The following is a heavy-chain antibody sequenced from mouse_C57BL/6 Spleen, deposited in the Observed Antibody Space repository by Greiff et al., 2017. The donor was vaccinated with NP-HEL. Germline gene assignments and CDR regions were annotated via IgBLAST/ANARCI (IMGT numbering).Heavy chain of an antibody. CDR3: ARCSTTVVAPMDY. Sequence: QVQLQQPGAELVKPGASVKLSCKASGYTFTSYWMQWVKQRPGQGLEWIGEIDPSDSYTNYNQKFKGKATLTVDTSSSTAYMQLSSLTSEDSAVYYCARCSTTVVAPMDYWGQGTSVTVSS. V-gene: IGHV1-50*01. D-gene: IGHD1-1*01. CDR1: GYTFTSYW. CDR2: IDPSDSYT. J-gene: IGHJ4*01.